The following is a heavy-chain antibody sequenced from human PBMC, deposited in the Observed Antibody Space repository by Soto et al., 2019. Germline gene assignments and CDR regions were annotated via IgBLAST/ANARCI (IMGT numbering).Heavy chain of an antibody. J-gene: IGHJ5*02. D-gene: IGHD4-17*01. CDR1: GYTFTSYA. CDR2: INAGNGNT. CDR3: ARGRSYGDYATSWFDR. V-gene: IGHV1-3*01. Sequence: QVQLVQSGAEVKKPGASVKVSCKASGYTFTSYAMHWVRQAPGQRLEWMGWINAGNGNTKYSQKFQGRVTITRDTAASTAYMELSSLRSEETAVYYCARGRSYGDYATSWFDRWGQGTLVTVSS.